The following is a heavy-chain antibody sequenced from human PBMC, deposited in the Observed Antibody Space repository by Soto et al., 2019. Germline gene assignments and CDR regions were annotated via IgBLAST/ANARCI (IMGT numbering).Heavy chain of an antibody. Sequence: QVQLQESGPGLVKPSQTLSLTCTDSGGSISSGDYYWSWIRQPPGKGLEWIGYIYYSGSTYYNPSRESRVTIAVDQSKNQFSLKLSSVTAADTAVYYCAREHVERGIDVWGQGTTVTVSS. CDR3: AREHVERGIDV. CDR1: GGSISSGDYY. J-gene: IGHJ6*02. D-gene: IGHD1-26*01. V-gene: IGHV4-30-4*01. CDR2: IYYSGST.